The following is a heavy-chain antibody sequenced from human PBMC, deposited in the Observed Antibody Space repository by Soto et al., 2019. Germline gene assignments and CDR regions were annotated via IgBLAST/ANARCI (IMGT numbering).Heavy chain of an antibody. J-gene: IGHJ6*02. V-gene: IGHV3-72*01. D-gene: IGHD2-15*01. CDR3: AKDRYCSGGTCLNFYGMDV. Sequence: EVQLVESGGGLVQPGGSLRLSCAASGFTFSDHYMDWVRQAPGKGLEWIGRVRNKANSYTTEYAASVKGRFTISRDDSKNTLYLQMNSLRPEDTAVYYCAKDRYCSGGTCLNFYGMDVWGQGTTVTVSS. CDR1: GFTFSDHY. CDR2: VRNKANSYTT.